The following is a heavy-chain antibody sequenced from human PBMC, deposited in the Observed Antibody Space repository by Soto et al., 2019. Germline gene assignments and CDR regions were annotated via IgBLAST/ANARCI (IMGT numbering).Heavy chain of an antibody. Sequence: QVQLQESGPGLVKPSETLSLTCTVSGGSISSYYWSWIRQPPGKGLEWIGYIYYSGSTNYNPSLNSRVSISVDTAKNQFSLKLSSVTAADTAVYYCARLTMVRGEYNYYYYMDVWGKGTTVTVSS. CDR2: IYYSGST. CDR1: GGSISSYY. V-gene: IGHV4-59*08. D-gene: IGHD3-10*01. CDR3: ARLTMVRGEYNYYYYMDV. J-gene: IGHJ6*03.